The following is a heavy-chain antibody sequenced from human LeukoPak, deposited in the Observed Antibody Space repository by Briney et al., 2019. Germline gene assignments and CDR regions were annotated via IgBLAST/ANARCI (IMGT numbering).Heavy chain of an antibody. CDR2: ISGSGGST. D-gene: IGHD6-6*01. CDR3: AKDGRIAARPEGIYFDY. CDR1: GFTFSSYA. Sequence: PGGSLRLSCAASGFTFSSYAMSWVRQAPGKGLEWVSAISGSGGSTYYADSVRGRFTISRDNSKNTLYLQMNGLRAEDTAVYYCAKDGRIAARPEGIYFDYWGQGTLVTVSS. V-gene: IGHV3-23*01. J-gene: IGHJ4*02.